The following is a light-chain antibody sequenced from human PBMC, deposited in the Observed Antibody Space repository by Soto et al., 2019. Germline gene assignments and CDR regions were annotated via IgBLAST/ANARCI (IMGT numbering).Light chain of an antibody. CDR3: AIWDDSVDGWV. CDR1: DSDVGGYNF. Sequence: QSALTQPASVSGSPGQSITISCTGTDSDVGGYNFVSWYQQLPGKAPKLLLYYDDMLSSGVSDRFSGSKSGTSASLAISGLQNDDDGDYYCAIWDDSVDGWVFGGGTKLTVL. CDR2: YDD. J-gene: IGLJ3*02. V-gene: IGLV2-14*01.